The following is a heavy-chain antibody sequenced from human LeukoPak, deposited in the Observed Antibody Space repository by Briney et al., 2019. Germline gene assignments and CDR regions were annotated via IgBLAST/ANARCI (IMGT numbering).Heavy chain of an antibody. J-gene: IGHJ5*02. CDR3: ARDSAAAGTAFDP. CDR2: INPNSGGT. CDR1: GYTFTGYY. V-gene: IGHV1-2*02. Sequence: ASVKVSCKASGYTFTGYYMHWVRQAPGQGLEWMGWINPNSGGTNYAQKFQGRVTMTRDTSISTAYMELSRLRSDDTAVYYCARDSAAAGTAFDPWGQGTLVTVSS. D-gene: IGHD6-13*01.